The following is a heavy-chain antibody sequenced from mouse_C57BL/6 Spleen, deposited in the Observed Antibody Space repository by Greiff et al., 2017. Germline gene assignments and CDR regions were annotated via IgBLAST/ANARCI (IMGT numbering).Heavy chain of an antibody. Sequence: QVHVKQSGPELVKPGASVKISCKASGYSFTSYYIHWVKQRPGQGLEWIGWIYPGSGNTKYNEKFKGKATLTADTSSSTAYMQLSSLTSEDSAVYYCARRGYDYDGEDYWGQGTTLTVSS. V-gene: IGHV1-66*01. D-gene: IGHD2-4*01. J-gene: IGHJ2*01. CDR2: IYPGSGNT. CDR1: GYSFTSYY. CDR3: ARRGYDYDGEDY.